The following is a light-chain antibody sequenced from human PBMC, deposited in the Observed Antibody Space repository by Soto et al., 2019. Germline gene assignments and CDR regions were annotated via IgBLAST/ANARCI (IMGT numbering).Light chain of an antibody. CDR1: SSDVGGYNY. J-gene: IGLJ1*01. CDR3: SSYTSSSTLYA. CDR2: DVS. Sequence: QCALTQPASVSGSPGEWSSISSTGTSSDVGGYNYVSWYQQHPGKAPKLMIYDVSNRPSGVSNRFSGSKSGNTASLTISGLQAEDEADYYCSSYTSSSTLYAFGTGTKVTVL. V-gene: IGLV2-14*01.